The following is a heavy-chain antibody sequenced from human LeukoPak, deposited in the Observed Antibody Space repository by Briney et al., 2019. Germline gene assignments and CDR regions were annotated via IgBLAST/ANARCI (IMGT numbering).Heavy chain of an antibody. CDR1: GGSISSSSYY. V-gene: IGHV4-39*01. CDR3: ARHLFVLDSSSCFDY. J-gene: IGHJ4*02. Sequence: SSEALSLTCTVSGGSISSSSYYWGWIRQPPGKGLEWIGSIYYSGSTYYNPSLKSRVTISVDTSKNQFSLKLSSVTAADTAVYYCARHLFVLDSSSCFDYWGQGTLVTVSS. D-gene: IGHD6-13*01. CDR2: IYYSGST.